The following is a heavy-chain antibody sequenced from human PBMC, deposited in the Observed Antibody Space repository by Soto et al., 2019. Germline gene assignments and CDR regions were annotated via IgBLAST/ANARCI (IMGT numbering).Heavy chain of an antibody. J-gene: IGHJ5*02. CDR3: ARGRKGYYDSSGWTAVWFAP. CDR1: GGSISSGGYY. Sequence: QVQLQESGPGLVKPSQTLSLTCTVSGGSISSGGYYWSWIRQHPGKGLEWIGYIYYSGSTYYNPSLKSRVTISVDTSKNQFSLKLSSVTAADTAVYYCARGRKGYYDSSGWTAVWFAPWGQGTLVTVSS. D-gene: IGHD3-22*01. CDR2: IYYSGST. V-gene: IGHV4-31*03.